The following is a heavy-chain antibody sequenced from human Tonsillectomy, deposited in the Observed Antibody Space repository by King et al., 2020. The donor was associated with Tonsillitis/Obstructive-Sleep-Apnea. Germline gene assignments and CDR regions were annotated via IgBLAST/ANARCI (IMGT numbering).Heavy chain of an antibody. CDR1: GFTFSSNG. D-gene: IGHD6-13*01. CDR2: IKREGSEK. J-gene: IGHJ4*02. Sequence: VQLVESGGGLVQPGGSLRLSCAASGFTFSSNGMSWVRQAPGKGREWGANIKREGSEKHFADSGRGRLTISRDNAKNSVFLQMNSLRAEDTAIYYCAMGWRYFDYWGQGTLVTVSS. V-gene: IGHV3-7*04. CDR3: AMGWRYFDY.